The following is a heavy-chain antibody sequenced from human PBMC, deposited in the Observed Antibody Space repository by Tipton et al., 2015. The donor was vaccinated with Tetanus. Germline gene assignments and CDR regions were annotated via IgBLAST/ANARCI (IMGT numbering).Heavy chain of an antibody. D-gene: IGHD5-18*01. CDR2: ISSSSSYI. CDR3: ASYSYGYRDYYYGMDV. Sequence: SLRLSCAASGFTFSSYSMNWVRQAPGKGLEWVSSISSSSSYIYYADSVKGRFTISRDNAKNSLYLQMNSLRAEDTAVYYCASYSYGYRDYYYGMDVWGQGTTVTVSS. V-gene: IGHV3-21*01. J-gene: IGHJ6*02. CDR1: GFTFSSYS.